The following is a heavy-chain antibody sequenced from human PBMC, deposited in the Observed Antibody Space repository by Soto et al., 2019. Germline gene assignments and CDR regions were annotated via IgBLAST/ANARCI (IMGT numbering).Heavy chain of an antibody. CDR1: GYTFTSYD. J-gene: IGHJ6*03. CDR3: AREGGGVVVPAAIGYYYYYMDV. V-gene: IGHV1-8*01. CDR2: MNPNSGNT. D-gene: IGHD2-2*01. Sequence: ASVKVSCKASGYTFTSYDINWVRQATGQGLEWMGWMNPNSGNTGYAQKFQGRVTMTRNTSISTAYMELSSLRSEDTAVYYCAREGGGVVVPAAIGYYYYYMDVWGKGTTVTVSS.